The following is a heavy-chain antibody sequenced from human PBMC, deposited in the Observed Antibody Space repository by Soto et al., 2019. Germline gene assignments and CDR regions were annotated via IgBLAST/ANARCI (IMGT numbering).Heavy chain of an antibody. D-gene: IGHD3-22*01. CDR1: GFTLSSYW. Sequence: PGGSLRLSCAASGFTLSSYWMHWVRQVPGKGLVWVSRINSDGSSTTYADSVKGRFTISRDNADNSLYLHMDSLRVEDTAVYYCARLVLHDYDNSGFWIYWGQGAPVTVSS. V-gene: IGHV3-74*01. CDR3: ARLVLHDYDNSGFWIY. J-gene: IGHJ4*02. CDR2: INSDGSST.